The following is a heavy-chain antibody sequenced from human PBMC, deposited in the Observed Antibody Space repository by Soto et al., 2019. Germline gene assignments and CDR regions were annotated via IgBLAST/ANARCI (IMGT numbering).Heavy chain of an antibody. D-gene: IGHD6-19*01. V-gene: IGHV3-9*01. Sequence: EVQLVESGGGLVQPGRSLRLSCAASGFTFDDYAMHWVRQAPGKGLEWVSGISWNSGSIGYADSVKGRFTISRDNAKNSLSLQMNSLISEDTALYYCAKDMGIAVAGTGSYYYGMDVWGQGTTVTVSS. CDR2: ISWNSGSI. J-gene: IGHJ6*02. CDR1: GFTFDDYA. CDR3: AKDMGIAVAGTGSYYYGMDV.